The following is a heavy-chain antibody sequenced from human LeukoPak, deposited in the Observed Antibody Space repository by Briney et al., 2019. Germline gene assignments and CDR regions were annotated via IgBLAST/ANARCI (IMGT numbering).Heavy chain of an antibody. V-gene: IGHV4-39*01. CDR1: GGSISSSSYY. CDR3: ARRVYDSSGIDY. D-gene: IGHD3-22*01. Sequence: PSETLSLXCTVSGGSISSSSYYWGWIRQPPGKGLEWIGSIYYSGSTYYNPSLKSRVTISVDTSKNQFSLELSSVTAADTAVYYCARRVYDSSGIDYWGQGTLVTVSS. J-gene: IGHJ4*02. CDR2: IYYSGST.